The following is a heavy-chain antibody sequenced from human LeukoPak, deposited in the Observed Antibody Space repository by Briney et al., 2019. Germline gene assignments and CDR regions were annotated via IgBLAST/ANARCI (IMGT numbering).Heavy chain of an antibody. Sequence: GGSLRLSCAASGFTFSSYAMTWVRQAPGQGLQWVSTIKSGGGATYYADSVEGRFTISRDNSNSTLFLQMNSLRAEDTALYYCAKGVGYDYGDYLDHWGQGVLVTVSS. V-gene: IGHV3-23*01. CDR2: IKSGGGAT. CDR3: AKGVGYDYGDYLDH. D-gene: IGHD4-17*01. J-gene: IGHJ4*02. CDR1: GFTFSSYA.